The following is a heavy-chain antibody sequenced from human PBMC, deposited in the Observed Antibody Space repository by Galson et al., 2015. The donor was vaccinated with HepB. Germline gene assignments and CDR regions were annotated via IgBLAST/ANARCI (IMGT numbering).Heavy chain of an antibody. J-gene: IGHJ4*02. Sequence: SVKVSCKASGYIFTNFAIHWVRQAPGQRLEWMGWINVGNADTKYSRRFQGRVTITRDISASTAYMDLSSLRSEDTAVYYCARSPYPAVAGLFDYWGQGTLVTVSS. CDR2: INVGNADT. D-gene: IGHD6-19*01. CDR1: GYIFTNFA. CDR3: ARSPYPAVAGLFDY. V-gene: IGHV1-3*01.